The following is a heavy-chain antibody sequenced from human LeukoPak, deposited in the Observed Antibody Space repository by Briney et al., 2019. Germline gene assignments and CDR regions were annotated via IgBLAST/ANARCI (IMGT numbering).Heavy chain of an antibody. D-gene: IGHD2-2*01. J-gene: IGHJ4*02. CDR3: AKEQYCSSTSCQTFDY. CDR2: ISGSGGST. V-gene: IGHV3-23*01. CDR1: GFTFSSYA. Sequence: QPGGSLRLSCAASGFTFSSYAMSWVRQAPGKGLEWVSAISGSGGSTYYADSVKGRFTISRDNSKNTLYLQMNSLRAEDTAVYYCAKEQYCSSTSCQTFDYWGQGTLVTVSS.